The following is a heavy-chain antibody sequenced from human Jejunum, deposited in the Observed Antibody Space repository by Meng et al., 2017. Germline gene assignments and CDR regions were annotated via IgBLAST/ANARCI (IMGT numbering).Heavy chain of an antibody. V-gene: IGHV4-59*01. J-gene: IGHJ4*02. D-gene: IGHD1-26*01. CDR2: INYNGNT. CDR3: ARYKEEMGISGHYLDH. Sequence: SETLSLTCTVSGASISGYYWSWIRQPTGKGLEWIGYINYNGNTRYNPSLKSRVTISVDTYMNQFSPKSRSVTAADTAVYYCARYKEEMGISGHYLDHCGQGSLVTVSS. CDR1: GASISGYY.